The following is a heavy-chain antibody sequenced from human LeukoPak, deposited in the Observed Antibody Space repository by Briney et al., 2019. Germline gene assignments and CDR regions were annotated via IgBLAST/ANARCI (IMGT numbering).Heavy chain of an antibody. CDR2: INHSGST. J-gene: IGHJ5*02. Sequence: PSETLSLTCTVSGDSITRDSFYWGWIRQPPGKGLEWIGEINHSGSTNYNPSLKSRVTVSVDTSKNQFSLKLSSVTAADTAVYYCARGYGSGSYYNLQLGFDPWGQGTLVTVSS. CDR3: ARGYGSGSYYNLQLGFDP. D-gene: IGHD3-10*01. CDR1: GDSITRDSFY. V-gene: IGHV4-39*07.